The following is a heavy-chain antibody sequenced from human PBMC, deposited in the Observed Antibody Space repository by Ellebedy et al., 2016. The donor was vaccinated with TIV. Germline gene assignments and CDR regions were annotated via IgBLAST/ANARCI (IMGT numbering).Heavy chain of an antibody. J-gene: IGHJ5*02. CDR1: GFTFSSYW. D-gene: IGHD4-17*01. CDR3: ARGSTTVTSKNWFDP. Sequence: PGGSLRLSCDASGFTFSSYWMSWVRQAPGKGLEWVANIKQGGSETNYLDSVEGRFTISRDNANNSLFLQMNSLRVDDTAVYYCARGSTTVTSKNWFDPWGQGTPVTVSS. CDR2: IKQGGSET. V-gene: IGHV3-7*03.